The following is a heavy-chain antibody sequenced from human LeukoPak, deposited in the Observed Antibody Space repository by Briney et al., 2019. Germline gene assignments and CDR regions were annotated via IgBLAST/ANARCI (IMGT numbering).Heavy chain of an antibody. D-gene: IGHD5-18*01. V-gene: IGHV4-34*01. CDR3: ALLEMDTAMGPRSMDV. Sequence: KPSETLSLTCAVYGGSFSGYYWSWIRQPPGKGLEWIGEINHSGSTNYNPSLKSRVTISVDTSKNQFSLKLSSVTAADTAVYYCALLEMDTAMGPRSMDVWGKGTTVTVSS. CDR1: GGSFSGYY. CDR2: INHSGST. J-gene: IGHJ6*04.